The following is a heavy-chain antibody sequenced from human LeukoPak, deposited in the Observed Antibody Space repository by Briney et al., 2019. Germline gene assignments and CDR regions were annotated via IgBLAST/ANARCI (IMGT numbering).Heavy chain of an antibody. Sequence: SETLSLTCTVSGGPIKNWFWSWLRQPAGKGLEWIGRVYSSGSTNYRPSFKSRVTMSVDTSKNQFSLKLASVTAADTAVYYCARQSYSGYDYSYYFDNWGQGTLVTVSS. CDR1: GGPIKNWF. CDR3: ARQSYSGYDYSYYFDN. D-gene: IGHD5-12*01. CDR2: VYSSGST. V-gene: IGHV4-4*07. J-gene: IGHJ4*02.